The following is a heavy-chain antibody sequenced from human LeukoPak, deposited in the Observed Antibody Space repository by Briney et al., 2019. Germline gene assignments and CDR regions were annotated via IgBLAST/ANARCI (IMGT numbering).Heavy chain of an antibody. J-gene: IGHJ4*02. Sequence: PSETLSLTCTVSGGSISGYYWGWIRQPPGKGLEWIGYISYSGITYSNPSLKSRVTISVGTSKRQFSLRLNSVTPADTAVYYCARDRGLRYSYSFLDSWGQGALVTVSS. CDR2: ISYSGIT. V-gene: IGHV4-59*06. D-gene: IGHD5-18*01. CDR1: GGSISGYY. CDR3: ARDRGLRYSYSFLDS.